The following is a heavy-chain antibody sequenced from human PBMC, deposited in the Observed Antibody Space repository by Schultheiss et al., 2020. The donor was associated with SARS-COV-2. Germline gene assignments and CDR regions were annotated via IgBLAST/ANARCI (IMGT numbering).Heavy chain of an antibody. CDR1: GFTFRSYG. J-gene: IGHJ4*02. CDR3: AKYLAYYYDASGYYSQDY. D-gene: IGHD3-22*01. V-gene: IGHV3-23*01. Sequence: GGSLRLSCAASGFTFRSYGMAWVRQAPGKGLEWISGLSASGESTYYADSVKGRFTISRDNSKNTLFLQMDSLRAEDTALYYCAKYLAYYYDASGYYSQDYWGQGTLVTVSS. CDR2: LSASGEST.